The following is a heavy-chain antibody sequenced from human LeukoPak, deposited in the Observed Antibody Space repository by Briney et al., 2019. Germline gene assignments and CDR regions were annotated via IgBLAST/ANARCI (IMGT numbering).Heavy chain of an antibody. CDR2: IYYSGST. J-gene: IGHJ3*02. Sequence: GSLRLSCAASGFTFSSSWMTWVRQPPGKGLEWIGSIYYSGSTYYNPSLKSRVTIAVETSKNQFSLKLSSVTAADKAVYYCARSCRILDIVATIRARLGGNGFDIWGQGTMVTVSS. CDR1: GFTFSSSWM. D-gene: IGHD5-12*01. CDR3: ARSCRILDIVATIRARLGGNGFDI. V-gene: IGHV4-39*07.